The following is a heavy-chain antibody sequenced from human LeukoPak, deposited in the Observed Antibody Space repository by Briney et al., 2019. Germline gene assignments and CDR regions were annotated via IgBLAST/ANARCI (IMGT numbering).Heavy chain of an antibody. CDR1: GYTFTSYG. CDR2: ISAYNGNT. J-gene: IGHJ4*02. D-gene: IGHD3-10*01. CDR3: ARSLVGEFHFDY. Sequence: ASVKVSCKASGYTFTSYGISWVRQAPGQGLEWMGWISAYNGNTNYAQKLQGRVTMTTDTSTSTAYIELRSLRSDDTAVYYCARSLVGEFHFDYWGQGTLVTVSS. V-gene: IGHV1-18*01.